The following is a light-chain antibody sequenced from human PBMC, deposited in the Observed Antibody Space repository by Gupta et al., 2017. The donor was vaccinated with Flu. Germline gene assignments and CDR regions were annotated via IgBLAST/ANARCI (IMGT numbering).Light chain of an antibody. Sequence: DIQMTQSPSSVSASIGDRVTITCRASQGIGTSLAWYQQKPGRAPNLLIYAASSLQSGVPSRFSGSGSGTDFTLTISSLLLEDSAIFYCQQANRFPITFGGGTKVEIK. CDR2: AAS. CDR3: QQANRFPIT. V-gene: IGKV1-12*01. J-gene: IGKJ4*01. CDR1: QGIGTS.